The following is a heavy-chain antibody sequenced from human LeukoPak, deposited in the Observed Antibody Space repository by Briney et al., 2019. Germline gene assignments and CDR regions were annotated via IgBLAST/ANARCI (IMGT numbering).Heavy chain of an antibody. Sequence: GGSLRLSCAASGFTFSSYWMSWVRQAPGKGLEWVANIKQDGSEKYYVDSVKGRFTISRDSAKNTLFLQMDSLRAEDTAFYYCATTTDNTGYYFGHWGQGTLVTVSS. J-gene: IGHJ4*02. D-gene: IGHD2-2*03. V-gene: IGHV3-7*01. CDR3: ATTTDNTGYYFGH. CDR1: GFTFSSYW. CDR2: IKQDGSEK.